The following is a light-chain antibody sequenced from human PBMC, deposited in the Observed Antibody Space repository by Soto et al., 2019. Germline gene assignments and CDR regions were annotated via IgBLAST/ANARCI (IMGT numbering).Light chain of an antibody. CDR3: SSYAISDTRL. J-gene: IGLJ2*01. V-gene: IGLV1-40*01. Sequence: QCVLAQPPSVSGAPGQMVTISCTGSSSNIGAGYDVHWYQQLPGTAPKLLIYGNTNRPSGVPDRFSGSKSGNTASLTISGLQAEDEADYYCSSYAISDTRLFGGGTKVTVL. CDR2: GNT. CDR1: SSNIGAGYD.